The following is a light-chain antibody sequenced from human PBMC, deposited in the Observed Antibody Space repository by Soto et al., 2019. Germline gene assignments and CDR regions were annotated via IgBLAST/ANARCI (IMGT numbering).Light chain of an antibody. Sequence: QSVLTQPASVSGSPGQSITISCTGTNSDIGFYNYVSWYQQHPGKAPKRIIYEVATRPSGVSSRFSGCKSGNTASLTISGLQAEDEADYHCSTYTSSSTRDVFGTGTKVNVL. CDR2: EVA. V-gene: IGLV2-14*01. CDR1: NSDIGFYNY. CDR3: STYTSSSTRDV. J-gene: IGLJ1*01.